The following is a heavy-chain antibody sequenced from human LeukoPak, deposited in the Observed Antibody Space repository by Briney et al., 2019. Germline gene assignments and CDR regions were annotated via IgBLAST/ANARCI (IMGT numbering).Heavy chain of an antibody. D-gene: IGHD4-17*01. Sequence: SETLSLTCTVSGGSFSSYYWTWIRQPPGQGLEWIGYIYYSGSTNYNPSLESRVTISVDTSKNQFSLKLRSVTAADTAVYYCASDDYGRDYYYGFDFWGQGTTVTVSS. CDR2: IYYSGST. CDR1: GGSFSSYY. J-gene: IGHJ6*02. CDR3: ASDDYGRDYYYGFDF. V-gene: IGHV4-59*01.